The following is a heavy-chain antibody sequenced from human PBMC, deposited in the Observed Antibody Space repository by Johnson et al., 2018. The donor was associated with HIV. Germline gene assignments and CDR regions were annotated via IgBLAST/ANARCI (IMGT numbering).Heavy chain of an antibody. CDR2: IRYDGSNK. CDR3: AREEGGYYDSSGYYYVGAFDI. CDR1: GFTFSSYG. V-gene: IGHV3-30*02. Sequence: QVQLVEFGGGVVQPGGSLRLSCAASGFTFSSYGMHWVRQAPGKGLEWVAFIRYDGSNKYYADSLKDRFTISRDNSKNTLYLQMNSLRAEDTAVYYCAREEGGYYDSSGYYYVGAFDIWGQGTMVTVSS. J-gene: IGHJ3*02. D-gene: IGHD3-22*01.